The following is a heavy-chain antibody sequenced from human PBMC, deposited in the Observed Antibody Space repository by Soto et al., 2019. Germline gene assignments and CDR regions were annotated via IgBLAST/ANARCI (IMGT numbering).Heavy chain of an antibody. V-gene: IGHV3-15*07. CDR3: TRDCPGDYWNQSRYYYVEY. CDR1: GFIFSNAW. J-gene: IGHJ4*02. CDR2: NKSKTDGGIT. D-gene: IGHD1-1*01. Sequence: CGSLRHPCAASGFIFSNAWINTVLHPPGKGLAWVGRNKSKTDGGITYYAAPVKGRFAISSDDLNSTLYVQMYILKPLDSAVYYCTRDCPGDYWNQSRYYYVEYRGQGLLVSVSS.